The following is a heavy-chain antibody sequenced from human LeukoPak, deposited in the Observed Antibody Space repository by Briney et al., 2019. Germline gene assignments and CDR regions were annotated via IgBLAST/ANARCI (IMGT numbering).Heavy chain of an antibody. CDR2: ITGSGGST. CDR3: AKIERAGITIFGVGTLAREYYFDY. D-gene: IGHD3-3*01. V-gene: IGHV3-23*01. CDR1: GFTFSSHA. J-gene: IGHJ4*02. Sequence: GGSLRLSCAASGFTFSSHAMGWVRQAPGKGLEWVSSITGSGGSTYYGDSVKGRFTISRDNSKNTLYLQMNSLRAEDTAVYYCAKIERAGITIFGVGTLAREYYFDYWGQGTLVTVSS.